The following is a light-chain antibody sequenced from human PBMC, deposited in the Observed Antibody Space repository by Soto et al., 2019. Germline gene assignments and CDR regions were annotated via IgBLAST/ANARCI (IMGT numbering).Light chain of an antibody. J-gene: IGLJ1*01. Sequence: SYELTQPPSVSVAPGQTARINCGGDNIGSQSVHWYQQRPNQAPVLVVYDDSDRPSGIPERFSGSNSGNTATLTISRVEAGDEADFYCQVCHSSNDHCVFGSGTKVTVL. CDR3: QVCHSSNDHCV. CDR1: NIGSQS. CDR2: DDS. V-gene: IGLV3-21*02.